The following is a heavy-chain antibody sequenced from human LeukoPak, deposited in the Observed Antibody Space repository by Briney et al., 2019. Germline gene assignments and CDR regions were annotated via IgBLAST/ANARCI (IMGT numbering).Heavy chain of an antibody. CDR1: GYTFTSYG. CDR2: ISAYNGNT. CDR3: ARDLYYYDRSGYSPQDY. V-gene: IGHV1-18*01. D-gene: IGHD3-22*01. J-gene: IGHJ4*02. Sequence: ASVKVSCKASGYTFTSYGISWVRQAPGQGLEWMGWISAYNGNTNYAQKLQGRVTMTTDTSTSTAYMELRSLRSDDTAVYYCARDLYYYDRSGYSPQDYWGQGTLVTVSS.